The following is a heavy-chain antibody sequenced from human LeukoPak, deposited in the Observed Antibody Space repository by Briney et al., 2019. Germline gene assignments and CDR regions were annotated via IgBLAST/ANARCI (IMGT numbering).Heavy chain of an antibody. CDR1: GLTFSSYN. V-gene: IGHV3-21*01. J-gene: IGHJ4*02. Sequence: GGSMRLSCAASGLTFSSYNMNWGRQAPGKGLEWVSFISSSNYIYYTDSVKGRFTISRDNAKNSLFLQMNSLRAEDTAVYYCARGTPTTRDFDYWGQGTPVTVSS. CDR3: ARGTPTTRDFDY. D-gene: IGHD4-11*01. CDR2: ISSSNYI.